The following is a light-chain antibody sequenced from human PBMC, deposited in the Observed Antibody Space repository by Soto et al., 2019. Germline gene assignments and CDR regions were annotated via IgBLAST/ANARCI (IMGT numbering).Light chain of an antibody. J-gene: IGLJ1*01. Sequence: QSVLTQPASVSGSPGQSITISCTETSSDVGGYNYVSWYQQHPGKAPKLMIYDVSNRPSGVSNRFSGSKSGNTASLTISGLQAEDEADYYCSSYTSGSTPLFVFGTGTKVTVL. CDR3: SSYTSGSTPLFV. CDR1: SSDVGGYNY. CDR2: DVS. V-gene: IGLV2-14*01.